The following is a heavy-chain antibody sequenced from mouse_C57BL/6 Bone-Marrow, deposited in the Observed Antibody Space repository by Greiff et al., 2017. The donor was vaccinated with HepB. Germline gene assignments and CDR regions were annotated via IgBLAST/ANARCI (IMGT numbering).Heavy chain of an antibody. CDR1: GYSITSGYS. CDR3: ARWFAY. V-gene: IGHV3-6*01. Sequence: EVQLQQSGPGLVKPSQSLSLTCSVTGYSITSGYSWNWIRQFPGIKLEWMGYISYDGSNNYNPSLKNRISITRDTSKNQFFLKLNSVTTEDTATYYCARWFAYWGQGTLVTVSA. CDR2: ISYDGSN. J-gene: IGHJ3*01.